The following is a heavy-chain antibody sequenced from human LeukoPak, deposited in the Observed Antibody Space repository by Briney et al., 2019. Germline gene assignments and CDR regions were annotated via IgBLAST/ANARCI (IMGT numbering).Heavy chain of an antibody. J-gene: IGHJ4*02. CDR3: ARRYYGSGSYLPY. V-gene: IGHV4-34*01. Sequence: SETLSLTCAVYGGSFSGYYWSWIRQPPGKGLEWIGEINHSGSTNYNPSLKSRVTISVDTSKNQFSLKLSSVTAADTAVYYCARRYYGSGSYLPYWGQGTLVTVSS. CDR1: GGSFSGYY. D-gene: IGHD3-10*01. CDR2: INHSGST.